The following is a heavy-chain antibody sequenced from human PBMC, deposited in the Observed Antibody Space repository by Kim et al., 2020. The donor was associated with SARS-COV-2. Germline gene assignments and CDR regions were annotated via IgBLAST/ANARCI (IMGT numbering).Heavy chain of an antibody. CDR3: ARSAADRGSGLDV. CDR2: TYFRSKWYN. V-gene: IGHV6-1*01. D-gene: IGHD2-15*01. J-gene: IGHJ6*02. CDR1: GDSVSSNNAV. Sequence: SQTLSLTCVISGDSVSSNNAVWTWIRQSPSRGLEWLGRTYFRSKWYNDYAVSVKSRITISPDTSQNHFSLQLNSMTPEDTAVYYCARSAADRGSGLDVWGQGTTVSVSS.